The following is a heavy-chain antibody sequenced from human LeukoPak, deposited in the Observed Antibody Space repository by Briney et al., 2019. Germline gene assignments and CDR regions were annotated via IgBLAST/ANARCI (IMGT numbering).Heavy chain of an antibody. Sequence: ASVKVSCKASGYTFTGYYMHWVRQAPGQGLEWMGWINPNSGGTNYAQKFQGWVTMTRDTSISTAYMELSRLRSDDTAVYYCARGGDYVWGSYRYDLDYWGQGTLVTVSS. J-gene: IGHJ4*02. D-gene: IGHD3-16*02. CDR1: GYTFTGYY. V-gene: IGHV1-2*04. CDR3: ARGGDYVWGSYRYDLDY. CDR2: INPNSGGT.